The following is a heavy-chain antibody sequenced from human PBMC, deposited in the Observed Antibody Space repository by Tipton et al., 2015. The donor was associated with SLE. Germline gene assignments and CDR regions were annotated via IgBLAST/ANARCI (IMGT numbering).Heavy chain of an antibody. CDR3: ARRPFRRIGMVQGVIRWYFDL. V-gene: IGHV4-34*01. D-gene: IGHD3-10*01. CDR2: INYSGST. Sequence: TLSLTCAVYGGPFTGYYYNWIRQPPGKGLEWIGEINYSGSTNYNPSLKSRVTISVDTSKSPFSLKLNSVTAADTAVYYCARRPFRRIGMVQGVIRWYFDLWGRGTVVTVSS. CDR1: GGPFTGYY. J-gene: IGHJ2*01.